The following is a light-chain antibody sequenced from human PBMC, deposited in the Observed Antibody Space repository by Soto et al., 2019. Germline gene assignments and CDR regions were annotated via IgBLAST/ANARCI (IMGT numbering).Light chain of an antibody. CDR3: QQYNIWPRT. CDR1: QSVSSN. V-gene: IGKV3-15*01. J-gene: IGKJ1*01. CDR2: GAS. Sequence: ETVMTQSPATLSLSPGERATLSCRASQSVSSNLAWYQQKPGQAPRLLIHGASTRATGVPARFSGSGSGTQFTLTISGLQSDDLAVYFCQQYNIWPRTFGQGTKVDIK.